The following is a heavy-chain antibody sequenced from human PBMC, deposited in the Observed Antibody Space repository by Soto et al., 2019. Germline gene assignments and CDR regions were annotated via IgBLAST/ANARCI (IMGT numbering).Heavy chain of an antibody. CDR3: VRSGTARLLRHSWFDT. CDR2: ISASGSAT. Sequence: EVQLLESGGSLVQPGGSLRLSCAASGFSFSTYAMGWVRQAPGKGLEWVSAISASGSATYYADSLKGRITISRDNAKNSLFLQMNSLRAEDTAVYYCVRSGTARLLRHSWFDTWGQGTLVTVSS. D-gene: IGHD2-21*01. V-gene: IGHV3-23*01. CDR1: GFSFSTYA. J-gene: IGHJ5*02.